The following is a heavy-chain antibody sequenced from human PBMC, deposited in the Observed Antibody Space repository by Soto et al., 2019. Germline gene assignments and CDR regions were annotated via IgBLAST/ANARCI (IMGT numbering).Heavy chain of an antibody. V-gene: IGHV3-21*01. CDR2: ISSSSSYI. Sequence: PGGSLRLSCAASGFTFSSYAMSWVRQAPGKGPEWVSSISSSSSYIYYADSVKGRFTISRDNAKNSLYLQMNSLRAEDTAVYYCARGNVLRFLEWFPTYGMDVWGQGTTVTVSS. D-gene: IGHD3-3*01. CDR3: ARGNVLRFLEWFPTYGMDV. CDR1: GFTFSSYA. J-gene: IGHJ6*02.